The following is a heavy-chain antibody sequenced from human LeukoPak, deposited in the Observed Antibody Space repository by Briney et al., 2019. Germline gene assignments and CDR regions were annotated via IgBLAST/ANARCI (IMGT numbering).Heavy chain of an antibody. CDR2: ISSSSSYI. D-gene: IGHD3-22*01. CDR3: ARGSSSTGYYFDY. J-gene: IGHJ4*02. V-gene: IGHV3-21*01. CDR1: GFTFSSYW. Sequence: GGSLRLSCAASGFTFSSYWMHWVRQAPGKGLEWVSSISSSSSYIYYADSVKGRFTISRDNAKNSLYLQMNSLRAEDTAVYYCARGSSSTGYYFDYWGQGTLVTVSS.